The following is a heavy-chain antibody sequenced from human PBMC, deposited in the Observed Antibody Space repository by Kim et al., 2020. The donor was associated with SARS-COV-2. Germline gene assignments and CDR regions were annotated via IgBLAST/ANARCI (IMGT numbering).Heavy chain of an antibody. J-gene: IGHJ4*02. D-gene: IGHD6-13*01. V-gene: IGHV3-30-3*02. Sequence: YADSGKGRFTISRDITKNTLYLQMNSLRAEDTAVYYCAKTGGSTTWYFDYWGQGTLVTVSS. CDR3: AKTGGSTTWYFDY.